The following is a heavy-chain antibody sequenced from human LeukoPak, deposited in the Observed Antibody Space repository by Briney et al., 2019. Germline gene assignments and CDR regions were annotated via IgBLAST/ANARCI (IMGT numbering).Heavy chain of an antibody. V-gene: IGHV4-39*01. Sequence: PSETLSLTCTVSGGSISSSSYYWGWIRQPPGKGLEWIGSIYYSGSTYYNPSLKSRVTISVDTSKNQFSLKLSSVTAADTAVYYCAGHEWDVDTAMGGFDYWGQGTLVTVSS. CDR2: IYYSGST. CDR1: GGSISSSSYY. CDR3: AGHEWDVDTAMGGFDY. J-gene: IGHJ4*02. D-gene: IGHD5-18*01.